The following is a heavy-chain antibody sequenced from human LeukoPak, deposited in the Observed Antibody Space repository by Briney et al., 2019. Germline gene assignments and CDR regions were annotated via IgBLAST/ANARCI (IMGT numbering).Heavy chain of an antibody. D-gene: IGHD2-15*01. CDR1: GGSISSYY. J-gene: IGHJ3*02. CDR2: IYTSGST. Sequence: SETLSLTCTVSGGSISSYYWSWIRQPAGKGLEWIGRIYTSGSTNYNPSLKSRVTMSVDTSKNEFSLKLSSVTAADTAVYYCARGIVVVVAATDAFDIWGQGTMVTVSS. CDR3: ARGIVVVVAATDAFDI. V-gene: IGHV4-4*07.